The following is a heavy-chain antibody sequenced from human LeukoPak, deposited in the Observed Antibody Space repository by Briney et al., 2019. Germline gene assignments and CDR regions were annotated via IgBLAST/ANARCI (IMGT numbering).Heavy chain of an antibody. CDR2: INHSGST. V-gene: IGHV4-34*01. CDR3: ASVHAVGATRPFDY. Sequence: SETLSLTCAVCGGSFSGYYWSWIRQPPGKGLEWIGEINHSGSTNYNPSLKSRVTISVDTSKNQFSLKLSSVTAADTAVYYCASVHAVGATRPFDYWGQGTLVTVSS. CDR1: GGSFSGYY. J-gene: IGHJ4*02. D-gene: IGHD1-26*01.